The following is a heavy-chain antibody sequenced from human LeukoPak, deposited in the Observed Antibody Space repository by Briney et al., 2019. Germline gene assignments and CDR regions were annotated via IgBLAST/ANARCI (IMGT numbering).Heavy chain of an antibody. D-gene: IGHD4-11*01. CDR3: ATDPTVTTSKRAGWFDP. CDR2: ISAYNGNT. V-gene: IGHV1-18*01. J-gene: IGHJ5*02. CDR1: GYTFTSYG. Sequence: ASVKVSCKASGYTFTSYGISWVRQAPGQGLEWMGWISAYNGNTNYAQKLQGRVTMTTDTSTSTAYMELRSLRSEDTAVYYCATDPTVTTSKRAGWFDPWGQGTLVTVSS.